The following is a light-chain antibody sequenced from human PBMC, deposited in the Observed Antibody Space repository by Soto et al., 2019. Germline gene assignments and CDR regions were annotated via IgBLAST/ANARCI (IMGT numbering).Light chain of an antibody. CDR3: AVWDDSLSGPV. CDR1: SSNMGTNT. V-gene: IGLV1-44*01. CDR2: RSY. Sequence: QSVLTQPPSASGTPGQSVTISCSGGSSNMGTNTVSWYQHLPGTAPKLLIFRSYQRPSGVPDRFSGSKSGTSASLAISGLQSEDEADYYCAVWDDSLSGPVFGTGTKVTVL. J-gene: IGLJ1*01.